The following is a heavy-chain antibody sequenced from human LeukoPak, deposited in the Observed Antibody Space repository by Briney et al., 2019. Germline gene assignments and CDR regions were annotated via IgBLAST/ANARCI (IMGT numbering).Heavy chain of an antibody. CDR2: ISGSGGST. CDR1: GFTFSSYA. V-gene: IGHV3-23*01. Sequence: GGSLRLSCAASGFTFSSYAMSWVRQAPGKGLEWVSAISGSGGSTYYADSVKGRFTISRDNSKNTLYLQMNSLRAEDTAVYYRAKVKATVTTWYYYGMDVWGQGTTVTVSS. D-gene: IGHD4-17*01. J-gene: IGHJ6*02. CDR3: AKVKATVTTWYYYGMDV.